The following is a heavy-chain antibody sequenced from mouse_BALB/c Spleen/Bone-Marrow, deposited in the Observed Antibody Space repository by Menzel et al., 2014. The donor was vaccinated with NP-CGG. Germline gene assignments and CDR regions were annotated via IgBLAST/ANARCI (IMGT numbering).Heavy chain of an antibody. J-gene: IGHJ2*01. Sequence: QQSGAELVRPGTSVKVSCKASGYAFTNYLIEWVKQRPGQGLEWIGVINPGSGGTNYNEKFKGKATLTADKSSSTAYMQLSSLTSDDSAVYFCARGITTGYFDYWGQGTTLTVSS. V-gene: IGHV1-54*01. CDR2: INPGSGGT. CDR1: GYAFTNYL. CDR3: ARGITTGYFDY. D-gene: IGHD1-1*01.